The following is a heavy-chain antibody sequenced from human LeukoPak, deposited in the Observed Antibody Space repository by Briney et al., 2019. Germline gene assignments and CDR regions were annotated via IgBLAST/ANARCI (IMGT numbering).Heavy chain of an antibody. CDR2: IYSGGST. CDR1: GFTVSSNY. CDR3: ARASNMVRGVMVDY. V-gene: IGHV3-53*01. J-gene: IGHJ4*02. Sequence: GGSLRLSCAASGFTVSSNYMSWVRQAPGKGLEWVSVIYSGGSTYYADSVKGRFTISRDNSKNTLYLQMNSLRAEDTAVYYCARASNMVRGVMVDYWGQGTLVIVSS. D-gene: IGHD3-10*01.